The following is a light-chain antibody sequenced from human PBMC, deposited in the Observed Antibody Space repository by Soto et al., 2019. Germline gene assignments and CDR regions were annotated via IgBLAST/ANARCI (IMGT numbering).Light chain of an antibody. CDR1: SSDVGGYNY. V-gene: IGLV2-8*01. J-gene: IGLJ1*01. Sequence: QSALTQPPSASGSPGQSVTISCTGTSSDVGGYNYVSWYQQHPGKAPKLMIFEVIQRPSGVPDRFSGSKSGNTASLTVSGLQAEDEADDYCSSFAGSNYYVFGTGTKLTVL. CDR3: SSFAGSNYYV. CDR2: EVI.